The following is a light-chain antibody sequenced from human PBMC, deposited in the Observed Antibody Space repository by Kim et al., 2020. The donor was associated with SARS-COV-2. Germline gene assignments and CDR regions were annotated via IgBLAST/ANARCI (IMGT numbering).Light chain of an antibody. Sequence: WSPGERATRSCRASQSVSSYLAWYQQKPGQAPRLLIYDASNRATGIPARFSGSGSGTDFTLTISSLEPEDFAVYYCQQRSNWPLTFGQGTKVDIK. V-gene: IGKV3-11*01. J-gene: IGKJ1*01. CDR2: DAS. CDR3: QQRSNWPLT. CDR1: QSVSSY.